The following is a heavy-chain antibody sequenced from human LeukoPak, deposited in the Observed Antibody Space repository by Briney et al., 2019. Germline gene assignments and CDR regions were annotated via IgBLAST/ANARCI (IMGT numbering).Heavy chain of an antibody. CDR2: ISYDGSNK. CDR1: GFTFSSYG. J-gene: IGHJ4*01. Sequence: GRSLRLSCAASGFTFSSYGMHWVRQAPGKGLEWVAVISYDGSNKYYADSVKGRFTISRDNSKNTLYLQMNSLRAEDTAVYYCAKVVSRYCSSTSCPEDYWNNGTLANV. CDR3: AKVVSRYCSSTSCPEDY. V-gene: IGHV3-30*18. D-gene: IGHD2-2*01.